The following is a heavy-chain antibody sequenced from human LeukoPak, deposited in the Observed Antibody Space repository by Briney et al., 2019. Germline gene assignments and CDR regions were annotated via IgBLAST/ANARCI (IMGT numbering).Heavy chain of an antibody. CDR3: ARDFWSGYYPLDV. J-gene: IGHJ6*04. CDR1: GGSISSGDYY. CDR2: IYYSGST. Sequence: SQTLSLTCTVSGGSISSGDYYWSWIRQPPGKGLECIGYIYYSGSTYYNPSLKSRVTISVDTSKNQFSLKLSSVTAADTAVYYCARDFWSGYYPLDVWGKGTTVTVSS. V-gene: IGHV4-30-4*08. D-gene: IGHD3-3*01.